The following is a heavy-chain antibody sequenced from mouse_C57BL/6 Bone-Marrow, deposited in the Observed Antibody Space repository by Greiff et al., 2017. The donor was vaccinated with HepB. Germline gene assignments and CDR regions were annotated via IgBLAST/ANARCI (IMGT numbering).Heavy chain of an antibody. CDR1: GFSFTSYG. V-gene: IGHV2-6*01. Sequence: VQRVESGPGLVAPSQRLSITCTVSGFSFTSYGVDWVRQSPGKGLEWLGVIWGVGSTNYNSALKSRLSISKDNAKSQVFLKMNSLQTDDTAMYYCARGDGYYPFAYWGQGTLVTVSA. J-gene: IGHJ3*01. CDR3: ARGDGYYPFAY. D-gene: IGHD2-3*01. CDR2: IWGVGST.